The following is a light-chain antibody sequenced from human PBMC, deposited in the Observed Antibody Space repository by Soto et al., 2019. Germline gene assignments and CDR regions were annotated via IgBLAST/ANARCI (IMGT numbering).Light chain of an antibody. CDR2: DVS. V-gene: IGLV2-14*03. CDR1: SSDVGGFNY. J-gene: IGLJ1*01. Sequence: QSVLTQPASVCGSPGQSIAISCTGTSSDVGGFNYVSWYQQHPGKAPKFMIYDVSSRPSGVSDRFSGSKSGNTASLTISGLQAEDEADYYCASYTTSSTYVFGTGTKVTVL. CDR3: ASYTTSSTYV.